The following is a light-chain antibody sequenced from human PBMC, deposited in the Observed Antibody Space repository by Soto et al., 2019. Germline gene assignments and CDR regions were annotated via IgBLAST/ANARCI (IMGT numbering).Light chain of an antibody. CDR3: QQFNIWPHMLS. CDR1: QSVGSD. Sequence: EIVMTQSPATLSVSPGERATLSCRASQSVGSDLAWYQQKPGQAPRLVIYDASTRATGIPDRFSGSGSGTDFTLTISSLQSEDFAVYYCQQFNIWPHMLSFGGGTKLE. CDR2: DAS. V-gene: IGKV3-15*01. J-gene: IGKJ4*01.